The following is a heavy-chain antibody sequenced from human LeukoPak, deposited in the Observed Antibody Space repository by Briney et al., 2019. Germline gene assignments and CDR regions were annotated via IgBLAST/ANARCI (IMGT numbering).Heavy chain of an antibody. Sequence: GGSLRLSCAASGFTFSSYGMHWVRQAPGKGLEWVAVIWYDGSNKYYADSVKGRFTISGDNSKNTLYLQMNSLRAEDTAVYYCARDGSPSYYYDSSGPRNAFDIWGQGTMVTVSS. CDR2: IWYDGSNK. CDR1: GFTFSSYG. V-gene: IGHV3-33*01. J-gene: IGHJ3*02. CDR3: ARDGSPSYYYDSSGPRNAFDI. D-gene: IGHD3-22*01.